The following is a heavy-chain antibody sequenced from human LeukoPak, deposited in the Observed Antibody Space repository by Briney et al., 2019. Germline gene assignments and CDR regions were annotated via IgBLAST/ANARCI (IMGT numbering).Heavy chain of an antibody. CDR1: GYTFRQYS. V-gene: IGHV1-18*01. Sequence: ASVKVSCKASGYTFRQYSISWVRQAPGKGLEWMGWVSPSHTTRVYAQKFQGRVTMTADTNANTVSMELRSLRSDDTAVCFCARDYILPLETDNGDGFAIWGQGTVVTVSS. D-gene: IGHD3-3*02. CDR2: VSPSHTTR. J-gene: IGHJ3*02. CDR3: ARDYILPLETDNGDGFAI.